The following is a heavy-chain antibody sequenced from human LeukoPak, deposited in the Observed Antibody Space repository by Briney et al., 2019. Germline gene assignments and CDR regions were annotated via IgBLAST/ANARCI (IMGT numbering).Heavy chain of an antibody. CDR2: IRYDGSNK. Sequence: PGGSLRLSCAASGFTFSSYGMHWVRQAPSKGLEWVAFIRYDGSNKYYADSVKGQFTISRDNSKNTLYLQLNSPRAEDTAVYYCAKVPYNWNYDDFDYWGQGTLVTVSS. D-gene: IGHD1-7*01. J-gene: IGHJ4*02. CDR3: AKVPYNWNYDDFDY. V-gene: IGHV3-30*02. CDR1: GFTFSSYG.